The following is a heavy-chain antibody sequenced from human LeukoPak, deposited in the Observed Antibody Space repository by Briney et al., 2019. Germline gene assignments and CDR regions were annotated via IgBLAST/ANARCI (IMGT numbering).Heavy chain of an antibody. D-gene: IGHD2-15*01. CDR2: IKQDGSEK. Sequence: PGGSLTLSCAASGFTISSYWMRWVRQPPGTGLEWVANIKQDGSEKNYMDSVKGRCTVFRDNAGNSLFLQMDSPRAEATAVYYCSRVRSSPIGPPDAFDIWGQGTIVTVSS. J-gene: IGHJ3*02. CDR3: SRVRSSPIGPPDAFDI. CDR1: GFTISSYW. V-gene: IGHV3-7*01.